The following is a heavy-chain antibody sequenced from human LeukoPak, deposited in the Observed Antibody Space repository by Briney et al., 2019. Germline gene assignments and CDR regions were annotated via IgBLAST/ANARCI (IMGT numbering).Heavy chain of an antibody. J-gene: IGHJ4*02. D-gene: IGHD4-17*01. CDR2: INPNSGGT. CDR1: GYTFTGYY. V-gene: IGHV1-2*02. CDR3: PSPSYGPLSPGDY. Sequence: ASVKVSCKASGYTFTGYYMHWVRQAPGQGLEWMGWINPNSGGTNYAQKFQGRVTMSRDTSISTAYMELSRLRSDDTAVYYCPSPSYGPLSPGDYWGQGTLVTVPS.